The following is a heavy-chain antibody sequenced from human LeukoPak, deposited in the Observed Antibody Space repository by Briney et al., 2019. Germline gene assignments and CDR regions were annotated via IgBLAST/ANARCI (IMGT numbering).Heavy chain of an antibody. CDR3: ARDGSPRHDGGKLTHFDY. D-gene: IGHD4-23*01. V-gene: IGHV1-69*04. Sequence: SVKVSCKASGGTFSSYAISWVRQGPGQGLEWMGRIIPIFGIANYAQQFQGRVTITADKSTSTAYMELSSLRSEDTAVYYCARDGSPRHDGGKLTHFDYWGQGTLVTVSS. J-gene: IGHJ4*02. CDR1: GGTFSSYA. CDR2: IIPIFGIA.